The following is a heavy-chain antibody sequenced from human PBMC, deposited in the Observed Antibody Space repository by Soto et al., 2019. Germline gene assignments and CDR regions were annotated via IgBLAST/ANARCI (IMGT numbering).Heavy chain of an antibody. V-gene: IGHV1-18*04. CDR2: XSXXXCXT. CDR1: VYTFPSYG. CDR3: ARGLIFGVVIIALDV. D-gene: IGHD3-3*01. Sequence: AVKVSCKYSVYTFPSYGINLVRQAPGQGLEWMXWXSXXXCXTXXXQXXQXRVTMTTDTSTSTAYMELRSLRSDDTAVYYCARGLIFGVVIIALDVWGQGTTVPVS. J-gene: IGHJ6*02.